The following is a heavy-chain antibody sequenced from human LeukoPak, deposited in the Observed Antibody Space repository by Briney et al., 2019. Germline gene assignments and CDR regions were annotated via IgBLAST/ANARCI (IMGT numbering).Heavy chain of an antibody. V-gene: IGHV3-23*01. CDR1: GFTFSTYA. J-gene: IGHJ4*02. CDR3: AKVWDTYYYDSSGSFDY. CDR2: ISSSGGST. D-gene: IGHD3-22*01. Sequence: GSLRLSCAASGFTFSTYAMSWVRQAPGKGLEWVSAISSSGGSTYYADSVKGRFTISRDNSKNTLYLQMNSLRAEDTAVYYCAKVWDTYYYDSSGSFDYWGQGTLVTVSS.